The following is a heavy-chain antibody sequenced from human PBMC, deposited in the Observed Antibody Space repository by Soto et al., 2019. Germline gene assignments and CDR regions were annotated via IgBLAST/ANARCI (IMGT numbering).Heavy chain of an antibody. Sequence: QVQLVESGGGVVQPGRSLRLSCAASGFTFSTYAMHWVRQAPGKGLEWVAVISYDGSNKYYADSVKGRFTISRDNSKNTLYLQMNSLRAEDTAVYYCARVKVYYADAFDIWGQGTMVTVSS. D-gene: IGHD3-10*01. J-gene: IGHJ3*02. CDR1: GFTFSTYA. CDR3: ARVKVYYADAFDI. V-gene: IGHV3-30-3*01. CDR2: ISYDGSNK.